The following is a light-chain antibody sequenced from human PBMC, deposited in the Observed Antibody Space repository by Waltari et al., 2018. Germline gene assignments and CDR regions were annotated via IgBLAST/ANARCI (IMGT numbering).Light chain of an antibody. CDR2: DVT. CDR3: SSFTDNSPYV. CDR1: SRDVGGYNY. Sequence: QSALTQPASVSGSLGPSITIPCTVPSRDVGGYNYVPWYQLNPGKSPNLIIYDVTNRPSGVSNRFSGSKFGNTASLTISGLQSEDEADYFCSSFTDNSPYVFGTGTKVAVL. J-gene: IGLJ1*01. V-gene: IGLV2-14*03.